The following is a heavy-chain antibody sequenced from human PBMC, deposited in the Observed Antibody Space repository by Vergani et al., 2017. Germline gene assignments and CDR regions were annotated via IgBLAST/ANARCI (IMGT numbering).Heavy chain of an antibody. D-gene: IGHD3-10*01. J-gene: IGHJ1*01. V-gene: IGHV3-23*01. Sequence: EVQLLESGGGLVQPGGSRRLSCAGAGFTFDPYTMAYGRQAPGKGLEWVATISSGGGDIFYADSVKGRFTISRDNSKNTLFLQMNSLKDEDTAVYYCTTAWGLYYLHGEYFQYWGRGTLVSVSS. CDR2: ISSGGGDI. CDR3: TTAWGLYYLHGEYFQY. CDR1: GFTFDPYT.